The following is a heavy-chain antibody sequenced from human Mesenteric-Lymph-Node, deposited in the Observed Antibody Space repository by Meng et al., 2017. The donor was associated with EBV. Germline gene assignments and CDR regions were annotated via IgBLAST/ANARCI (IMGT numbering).Heavy chain of an antibody. CDR3: ARDSGSYYYYFDY. CDR1: GSTFTSYA. D-gene: IGHD1-26*01. V-gene: IGHV7-4-1*02. J-gene: IGHJ4*02. Sequence: VQLVQSRSELRKPGASVKGFCKASGSTFTSYAINWVRQAPGQGLEWMGWINTDTGNPTYAQDLAGRFVFSLDTSVSTAYLQISSLKADDTAVYYCARDSGSYYYYFDYWGQGTLVTVSS. CDR2: INTDTGNP.